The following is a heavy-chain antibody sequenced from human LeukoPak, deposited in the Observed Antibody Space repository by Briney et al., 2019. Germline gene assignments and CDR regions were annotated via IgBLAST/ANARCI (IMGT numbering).Heavy chain of an antibody. V-gene: IGHV3-53*01. CDR2: IYSDGRI. D-gene: IGHD6-13*01. CDR1: GLNVSSNY. J-gene: IGHJ4*02. CDR3: ARGWSGYDY. Sequence: QPGGSLRLSCAASGLNVSSNYMSWVRQAPGKGLEWVSVIYSDGRIYYADSVKGRFTISRDNPKNTLYLQMNSLRAEDTAVYHCARGWSGYDYWGQGTLVTVSS.